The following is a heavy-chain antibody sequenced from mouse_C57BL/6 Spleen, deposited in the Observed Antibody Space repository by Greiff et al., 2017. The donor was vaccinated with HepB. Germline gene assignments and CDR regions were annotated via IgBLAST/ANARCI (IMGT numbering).Heavy chain of an antibody. CDR3: ARKDLGYGSSYGFDY. CDR2: IDPSDSYT. D-gene: IGHD1-1*01. V-gene: IGHV1-69*01. Sequence: QVQLQQPGAELVMPGASVKLSCKASGYTFTSYWMHWVKQRPGQGLEWIGEIDPSDSYTNYNQKFKGKSTLTVDKSSSTAYMQLSSLTSEDSAVYYCARKDLGYGSSYGFDYWGQGTTLTVSS. J-gene: IGHJ2*01. CDR1: GYTFTSYW.